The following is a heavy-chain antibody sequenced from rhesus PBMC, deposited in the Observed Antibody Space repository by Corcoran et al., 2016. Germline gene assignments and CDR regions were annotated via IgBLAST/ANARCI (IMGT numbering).Heavy chain of an antibody. D-gene: IGHD3-9*01. Sequence: QVQLQESGPGLVKPSETLSLTCAVFGGSFRSYWWNWIRQPPGKGLEWIGEINGNSGTTTYNPPLQSRVAISRDVSKNQFSLKLTSVTAADTAVYYCTSPIRYRFDVGGPGVLVSVSS. CDR1: GGSFRSYW. J-gene: IGHJ5-1*01. V-gene: IGHV4-80*01. CDR3: TSPIRYRFDV. CDR2: INGNSGTT.